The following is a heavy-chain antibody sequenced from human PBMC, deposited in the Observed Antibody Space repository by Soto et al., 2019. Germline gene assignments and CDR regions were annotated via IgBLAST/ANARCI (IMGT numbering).Heavy chain of an antibody. CDR1: GFTFSNYA. CDR2: ITGGGDST. D-gene: IGHD2-15*01. J-gene: IGHJ4*02. CDR3: AKGQCSGGSCYSPFDY. V-gene: IGHV3-23*01. Sequence: EVQLLESGGGLVQPGGSLRLSCAASGFTFSNYAMSWVRQAPGKGLEWVSTITGGGDSTYFADSAKGRFAISRDNSKNTLYLQMNSLRAEDTAIYYCAKGQCSGGSCYSPFDYWGQGTLVTVSS.